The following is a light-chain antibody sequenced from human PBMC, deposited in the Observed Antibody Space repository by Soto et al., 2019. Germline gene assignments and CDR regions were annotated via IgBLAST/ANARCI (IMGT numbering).Light chain of an antibody. CDR3: CSYAGNSEV. Sequence: QSALTQPASVSGSPGQSITIPCTGTSGDVGSYNLVSWYQQHPGKAPKLLIYEVTERPSGVSNRFSGSKSGSTAALTISGRQPDDEADYYCCSYAGNSEVFGTGTKVTVL. V-gene: IGLV2-23*02. CDR1: SGDVGSYNL. CDR2: EVT. J-gene: IGLJ1*01.